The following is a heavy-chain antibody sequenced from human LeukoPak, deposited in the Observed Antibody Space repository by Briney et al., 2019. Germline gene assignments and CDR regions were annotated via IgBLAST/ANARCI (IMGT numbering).Heavy chain of an antibody. J-gene: IGHJ4*02. CDR2: ISYDGSNK. CDR3: ASDDSTGYHHSDN. V-gene: IGHV3-30-3*01. CDR1: GFTFSRYA. D-gene: IGHD3-22*01. Sequence: PGGSLRLSCAASGFTFSRYAMHWVRQAPGRGLEWVAVISYDGSNKYYADSVKGRFTISRDNSKNTLYLQMSSLRADDTAVYYCASDDSTGYHHSDNWGQGTLVTVSS.